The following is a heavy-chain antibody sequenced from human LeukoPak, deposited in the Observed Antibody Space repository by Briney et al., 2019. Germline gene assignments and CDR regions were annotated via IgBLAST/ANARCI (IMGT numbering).Heavy chain of an antibody. V-gene: IGHV4-39*07. J-gene: IGHJ5*02. CDR3: ARFVRSNQRWFDP. CDR2: IYYSGST. D-gene: IGHD1-14*01. CDR1: GGSISSSSYC. Sequence: SETLSLTCTVSGGSISSSSYCWGWIRQPPGKGLEWIGSIYYSGSTYYNPSLKSRVTISVDTSKNQFSLKLSSVTAAGTAVYYCARFVRSNQRWFDPWGQGTLVTVSS.